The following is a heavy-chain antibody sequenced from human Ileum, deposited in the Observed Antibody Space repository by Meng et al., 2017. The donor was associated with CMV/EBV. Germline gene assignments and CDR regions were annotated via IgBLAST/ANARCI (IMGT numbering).Heavy chain of an antibody. CDR1: GFTLSSYW. Sequence: GGSLRLSCAASGFTLSSYWMRWVRQAPGKGLEWVANIKRDGSAKYYVDSVKGRFTISRDNAKSSLDLHMSSLRAEDTAVYYCARDGPRKQEDSSRWADYWGQGALVTVSS. V-gene: IGHV3-7*01. CDR2: IKRDGSAK. D-gene: IGHD3-22*01. CDR3: ARDGPRKQEDSSRWADY. J-gene: IGHJ4*02.